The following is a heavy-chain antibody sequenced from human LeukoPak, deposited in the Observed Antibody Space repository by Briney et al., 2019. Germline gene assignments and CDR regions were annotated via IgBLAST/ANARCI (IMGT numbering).Heavy chain of an antibody. J-gene: IGHJ4*02. CDR2: IKQDGSEK. CDR1: GFTFSSYW. D-gene: IGHD3-10*01. CDR3: ASRIQYYYGSGSRGVYYFDY. Sequence: GGSLRLSCAASGFTFSSYWMSWVRQAPGKGLEWVANIKQDGSEKYYVDSVKGRFTISRDNAKNSLYLQMNSLRAEDTAVYYCASRIQYYYGSGSRGVYYFDYWGQGTLVTVSS. V-gene: IGHV3-7*01.